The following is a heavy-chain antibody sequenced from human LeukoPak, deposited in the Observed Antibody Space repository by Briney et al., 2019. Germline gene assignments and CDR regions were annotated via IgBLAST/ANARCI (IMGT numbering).Heavy chain of an antibody. CDR1: GFTFSSYG. CDR3: AKKNIGPLAAAGVDY. V-gene: IGHV3-23*01. D-gene: IGHD6-13*01. J-gene: IGHJ4*02. CDR2: ISGSGGST. Sequence: TGGSLRLSCAASGFTFSSYGMSWVRQAPGKGLEWVSAISGSGGSTYYADSVKGRFTISRDNSKNTLYLQMNSLRAEDTAVYYCAKKNIGPLAAAGVDYWGQGTLVTVSS.